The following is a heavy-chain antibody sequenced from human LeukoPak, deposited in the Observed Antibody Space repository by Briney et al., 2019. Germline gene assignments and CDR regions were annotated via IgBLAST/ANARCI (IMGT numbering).Heavy chain of an antibody. CDR3: ARLLRYFDWSDSGFDY. D-gene: IGHD3-9*01. V-gene: IGHV1-69*13. Sequence: GDSVKVSCKASGGTFSSYAISWVRQAPGQGLEWMGGIIPIFGTANYAQKFQGRVTITADESTSTAYMELSSLRSEDTAVYYCARLLRYFDWSDSGFDYWGQGTLVTVSS. CDR2: IIPIFGTA. CDR1: GGTFSSYA. J-gene: IGHJ4*02.